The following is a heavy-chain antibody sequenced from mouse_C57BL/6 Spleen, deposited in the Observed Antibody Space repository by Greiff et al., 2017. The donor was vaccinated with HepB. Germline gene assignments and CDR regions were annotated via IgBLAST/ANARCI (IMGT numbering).Heavy chain of an antibody. V-gene: IGHV5-17*01. CDR2: ISSGSSTI. CDR1: GFTFSDYG. J-gene: IGHJ4*01. Sequence: EVKLMESGGGLVKPGGSLKLSCAAPGFTFSDYGMHWVRQAPEKGLEWVAYISSGSSTIYYADTVKGRFTISRDNAKNTLFLQMTSLRSEDTAMYYCASSVLYGYAYYAMDHWGQGTSVTVSS. D-gene: IGHD2-2*01. CDR3: ASSVLYGYAYYAMDH.